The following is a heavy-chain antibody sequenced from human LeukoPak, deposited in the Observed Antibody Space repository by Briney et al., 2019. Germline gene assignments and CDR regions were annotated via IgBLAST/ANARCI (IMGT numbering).Heavy chain of an antibody. Sequence: SETLSLTCTVSGGSISSGDYYWNWIRQPPGKGLEWIGYIYYSGSTYYNPSLKSRVTISVDTSKNQFSLKLSSVTAADTAVYYCARIRMITFGGVIDYWGQGTLVTVSS. CDR1: GGSISSGDYY. CDR3: ARIRMITFGGVIDY. CDR2: IYYSGST. D-gene: IGHD3-16*01. V-gene: IGHV4-30-4*08. J-gene: IGHJ4*02.